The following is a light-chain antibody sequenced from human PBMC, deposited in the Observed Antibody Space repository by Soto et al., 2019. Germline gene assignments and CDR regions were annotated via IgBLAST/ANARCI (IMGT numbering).Light chain of an antibody. CDR2: SAS. V-gene: IGKV1-9*01. CDR1: QTVNTY. J-gene: IGKJ4*01. CDR3: QQLSRYPLT. Sequence: DIQMTQSPSSLSASMGDRVTITCRASQTVNTYLHWYQQKPGKAPDLLIYSASTLQSGVPSRFSGSGSETEFSLTIRALQPEDFATYYCQQLSRYPLTFGGGTKVDIK.